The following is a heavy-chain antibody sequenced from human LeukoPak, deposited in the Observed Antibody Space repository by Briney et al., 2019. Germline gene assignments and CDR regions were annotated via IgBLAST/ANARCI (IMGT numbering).Heavy chain of an antibody. CDR1: GGSISSGSNY. Sequence: SETLSLTCTVSGGSISSGSNYWSWIRQPAGKGLEWIGRIYTSGSTNYNPSLKSRVTISVDTSKNQFSLKLSSVTAADTAVYYCARGSSSSWAYYFDYWGQGTLITVSS. V-gene: IGHV4-61*02. CDR3: ARGSSSSWAYYFDY. J-gene: IGHJ4*02. CDR2: IYTSGST. D-gene: IGHD6-13*01.